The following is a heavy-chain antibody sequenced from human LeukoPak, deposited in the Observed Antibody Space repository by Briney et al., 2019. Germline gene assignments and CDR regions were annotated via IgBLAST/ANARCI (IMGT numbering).Heavy chain of an antibody. J-gene: IGHJ6*03. CDR3: ARDLEGITIFGVVTHYYYMDV. D-gene: IGHD3-3*01. Sequence: GGSLRLSCAASGFTFSSYGMHWVRQAPGKGLEWVAFIRYDGSNKYYADSVKGRFTISRDHAKNSLYLQMNSLRAEDTAVYYCARDLEGITIFGVVTHYYYMDVWGKGTTVTVSS. V-gene: IGHV3-30*02. CDR2: IRYDGSNK. CDR1: GFTFSSYG.